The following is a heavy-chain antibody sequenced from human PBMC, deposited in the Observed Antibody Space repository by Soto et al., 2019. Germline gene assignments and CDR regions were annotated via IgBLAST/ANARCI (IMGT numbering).Heavy chain of an antibody. D-gene: IGHD4-17*01. CDR2: ISSSSSYI. J-gene: IGHJ6*02. Sequence: EVQLVESGGGLVQPGGSLRLSCAASGFTFSSYSMNWVRQAPGKGLEWVSSISSSSSYIYYADSVKGRFTISRDNAKNSLYLQMNSLRAEDTAVYYCARVGVTTVTRYGMDVWGQGTTVTVSS. CDR1: GFTFSSYS. CDR3: ARVGVTTVTRYGMDV. V-gene: IGHV3-21*02.